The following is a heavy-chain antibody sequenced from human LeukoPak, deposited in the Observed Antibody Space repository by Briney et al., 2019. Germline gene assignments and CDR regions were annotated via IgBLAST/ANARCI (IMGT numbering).Heavy chain of an antibody. Sequence: GGSLRLSCAASGFTFSSYGMHWVRQAPGKGLEWVAFMRYDGSNKYYADSVKGRFTISRDNSKNTLYLQMNSLRAEDTAVHYCAKSSFYCSSTSCYGPDYYYYYMDVWGKGTTVTVSS. CDR1: GFTFSSYG. D-gene: IGHD2-2*01. CDR2: MRYDGSNK. CDR3: AKSSFYCSSTSCYGPDYYYYYMDV. V-gene: IGHV3-30*02. J-gene: IGHJ6*03.